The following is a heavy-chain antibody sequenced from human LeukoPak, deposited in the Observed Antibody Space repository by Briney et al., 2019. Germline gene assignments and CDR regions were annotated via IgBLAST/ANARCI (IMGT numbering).Heavy chain of an antibody. CDR3: ARAPDGYNFDY. CDR1: GYAFTTYY. J-gene: IGHJ4*02. Sequence: VKVSCKSSGYAFTTYYMHWVRQAPGQGLEWMGIINPSGGSPTYAQKFQGRVTMTRDTSTNTIYMELSSLRSEDTAVYYCARAPDGYNFDYWGQGTLVTVSS. D-gene: IGHD5-24*01. CDR2: INPSGGSP. V-gene: IGHV1-46*01.